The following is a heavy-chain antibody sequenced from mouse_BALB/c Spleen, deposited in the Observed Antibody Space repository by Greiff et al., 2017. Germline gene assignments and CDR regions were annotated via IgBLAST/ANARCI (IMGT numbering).Heavy chain of an antibody. D-gene: IGHD1-1*01. CDR2: ISSGGGST. V-gene: IGHV5-12-1*01. J-gene: IGHJ4*01. Sequence: EVQLQESGGGLVKPGGSLKLSCAASGFAFSSYDMSWVRQTPEKRLEWVAYISSGGGSTYYPDTVKGRFTISRDNAKNTLYLQMSSMKSEDTAMYYCARHPLRDYYAMDYWGQGTSVTVSS. CDR3: ARHPLRDYYAMDY. CDR1: GFAFSSYD.